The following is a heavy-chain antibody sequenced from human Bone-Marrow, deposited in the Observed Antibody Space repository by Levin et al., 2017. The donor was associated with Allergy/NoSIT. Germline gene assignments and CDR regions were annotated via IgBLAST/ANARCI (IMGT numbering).Heavy chain of an antibody. Sequence: NPSETLSLTCTVSGDPISSSSYYWGWVRQPPGEGLEWIGSIYYTGYTYYNPSLRSRVTISVDTSKGQFSLKFNSVTAADTAKYYCTRSGIATLAQFASWGQGTLVTVSS. CDR1: GDPISSSSYY. D-gene: IGHD6-13*01. V-gene: IGHV4-39*01. CDR3: TRSGIATLAQFAS. CDR2: IYYTGYT. J-gene: IGHJ4*02.